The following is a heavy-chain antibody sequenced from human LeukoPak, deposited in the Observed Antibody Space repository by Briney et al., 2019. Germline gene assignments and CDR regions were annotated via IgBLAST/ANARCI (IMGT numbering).Heavy chain of an antibody. D-gene: IGHD5-24*01. CDR3: GGGDGHNYVDY. CDR1: GFTVSNNF. Sequence: GGSLRLSCAASGFTVSNNFMSWVRQAPGKGLEWVSVIYRGGTIYYADSVKGRFTISRDNSKNTLYLQMNSLRAEDTVVYYCGGGDGHNYVDYWGKGTLVPVSS. CDR2: IYRGGTI. J-gene: IGHJ4*02. V-gene: IGHV3-53*01.